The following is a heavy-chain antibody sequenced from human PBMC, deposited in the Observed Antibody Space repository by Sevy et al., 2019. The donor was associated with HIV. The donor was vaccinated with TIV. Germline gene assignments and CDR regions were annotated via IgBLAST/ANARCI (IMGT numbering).Heavy chain of an antibody. CDR2: IKQDESEK. CDR1: GFKFSDYW. CDR3: AREVGGFNWRPYYFDS. J-gene: IGHJ4*02. Sequence: GGSLRLSCAASGFKFSDYWTSWVRQSPGKGLEWVATIKQDESEKYYVESVKGRFAISRDNGKNSVSLQMNGLRVEDTALYYCAREVGGFNWRPYYFDSWGQGTLVTVS. V-gene: IGHV3-7*01. D-gene: IGHD3-3*01.